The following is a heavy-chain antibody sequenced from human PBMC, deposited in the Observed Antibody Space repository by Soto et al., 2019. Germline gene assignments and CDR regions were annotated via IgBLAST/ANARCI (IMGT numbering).Heavy chain of an antibody. CDR3: ARLILPDIVVVPAARHRYYYYYGMDV. D-gene: IGHD2-2*01. J-gene: IGHJ6*02. Sequence: PSETLSLTCTVSGGSISSGNYYWSWIRQHPGNGLEWIGYIYYSGSTNYNPSLKSRVTIPVDTSKNQFSLKLSTVTAADTAVYYCARLILPDIVVVPAARHRYYYYYGMDVWGQGTTVTVSS. V-gene: IGHV4-61*01. CDR2: IYYSGST. CDR1: GGSISSGNYY.